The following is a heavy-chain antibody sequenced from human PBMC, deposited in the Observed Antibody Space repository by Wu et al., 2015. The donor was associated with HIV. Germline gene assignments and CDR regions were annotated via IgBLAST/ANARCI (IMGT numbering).Heavy chain of an antibody. J-gene: IGHJ4*02. Sequence: QVQLVQSGAEVKKPGASVKVSCKASGYTFTSYGISWVRQAPGQGLEWMGWISAYNGNTNYAQKLQGRVTMTTDTSTSTAYMELRSLRSDDTAVYYCASSDRRGYYDSSPGDYWGQGTRGHRLL. V-gene: IGHV1-18*01. CDR2: ISAYNGNT. CDR3: ASSDRRGYYDSSPGDY. D-gene: IGHD3-22*01. CDR1: GYTFTSYG.